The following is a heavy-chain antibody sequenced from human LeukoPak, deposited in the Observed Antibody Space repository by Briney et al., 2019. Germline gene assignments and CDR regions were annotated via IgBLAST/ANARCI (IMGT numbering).Heavy chain of an antibody. CDR2: IWSDGSNK. J-gene: IGHJ4*02. Sequence: GGSLRLSCAASGFTFSSYDMHWVRQAPGKGLEWVAFIWSDGSNKYYADSVKGRFTISRDNSKNTLYLQMNSLRAEDTAVYYCARWGYGYWGQGTLVTVSS. CDR3: ARWGYGY. V-gene: IGHV3-30*02. D-gene: IGHD5-12*01. CDR1: GFTFSSYD.